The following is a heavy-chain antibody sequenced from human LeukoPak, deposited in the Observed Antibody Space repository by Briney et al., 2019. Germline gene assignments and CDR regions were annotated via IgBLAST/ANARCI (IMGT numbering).Heavy chain of an antibody. CDR2: IYYTGVT. CDR1: GASVSSGSYY. D-gene: IGHD5-18*01. J-gene: IGHJ4*02. V-gene: IGHV4-61*01. CDR3: ARVDTPMASIDY. Sequence: PSETLSLTCTVSGASVSSGSYYWSWIRQPPGRGLEWIAYIYYTGVTNYNPSLKSRVTISMDTSKNLLSLKLSSVTAADTAVYYCARVDTPMASIDYWGQGTLVTVSS.